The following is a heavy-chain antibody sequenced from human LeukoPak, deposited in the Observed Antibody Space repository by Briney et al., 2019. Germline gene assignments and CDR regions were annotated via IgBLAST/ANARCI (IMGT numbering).Heavy chain of an antibody. CDR1: GYTFTSYG. V-gene: IGHV1-69*06. J-gene: IGHJ4*02. CDR2: IIPIFGTA. D-gene: IGHD2-21*02. CDR3: AREDCGGDCYPDY. Sequence: ASVKVSCKASGYTFTSYGISWVRQAPGQGLEWMGGIIPIFGTANYAQKFQGRVTITADKSTSTAYMELSSLRSEDTAVYYCAREDCGGDCYPDYWGQGTLVTVSS.